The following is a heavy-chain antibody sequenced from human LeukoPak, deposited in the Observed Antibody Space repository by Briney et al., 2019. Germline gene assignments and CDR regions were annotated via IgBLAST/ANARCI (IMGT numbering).Heavy chain of an antibody. CDR1: GGTFSSYA. J-gene: IGHJ4*02. Sequence: SVKVSCKASGGTFSSYAISWVRQASGQGLEWMGRIIPIFGTANYAQKFQGRVTITTDESTSTAYMELSSLRSEDTAVYYCARELYYYGSGSPLDYWGQGTPVTVSS. V-gene: IGHV1-69*05. CDR2: IIPIFGTA. D-gene: IGHD3-10*01. CDR3: ARELYYYGSGSPLDY.